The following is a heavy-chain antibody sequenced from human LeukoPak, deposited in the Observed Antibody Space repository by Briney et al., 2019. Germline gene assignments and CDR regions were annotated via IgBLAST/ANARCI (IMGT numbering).Heavy chain of an antibody. CDR3: AKDYYDSQGFDY. V-gene: IGHV3-30*02. CDR2: IRHDGSNK. J-gene: IGHJ4*02. D-gene: IGHD3-22*01. CDR1: GFTFSSYG. Sequence: GGSLRLSCAASGFTFSSYGMPWVRQAPGKGLEWVAFIRHDGSNKYYADSVKGRFTISRDNSKNTLYLQMNSLRAEDTAVYYCAKDYYDSQGFDYWGQGTLVTVSS.